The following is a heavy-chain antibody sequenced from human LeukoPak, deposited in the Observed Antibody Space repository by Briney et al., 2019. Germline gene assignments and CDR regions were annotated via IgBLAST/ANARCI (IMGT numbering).Heavy chain of an antibody. V-gene: IGHV1-8*01. CDR2: MNPNSGNT. CDR1: GYTFTTYD. CDR3: AREYEDGYNFIDY. Sequence: ASVKVSCKASGYTFTTYDINWVRQATGQGLEWMGWMNPNSGNTGYAQKFQGRVTMTRNTSISTAYMELSSLRSEDTAVYYCAREYEDGYNFIDYWGQGTLVTVSS. J-gene: IGHJ4*02. D-gene: IGHD5-24*01.